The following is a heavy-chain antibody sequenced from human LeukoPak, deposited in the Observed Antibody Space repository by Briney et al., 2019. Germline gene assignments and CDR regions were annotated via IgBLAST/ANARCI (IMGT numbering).Heavy chain of an antibody. V-gene: IGHV4-4*07. CDR2: IYTSGST. Sequence: PSETLSLTCTVSGGSISSYYWSWIRQSAGKGLEWIGRIYTSGSTNYNPSLKSRVTISVDTSKNQFSLKLSSVTAADTAVYYCARHKYSSGWPPEGAFDIWGQGTMVTVSS. J-gene: IGHJ3*02. D-gene: IGHD6-19*01. CDR1: GGSISSYY. CDR3: ARHKYSSGWPPEGAFDI.